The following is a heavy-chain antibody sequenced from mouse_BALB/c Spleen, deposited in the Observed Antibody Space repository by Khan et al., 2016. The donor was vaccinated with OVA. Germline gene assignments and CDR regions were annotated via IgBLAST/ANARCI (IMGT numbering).Heavy chain of an antibody. CDR1: GDSITSGY. J-gene: IGHJ3*01. CDR3: ARASYRYAFAY. D-gene: IGHD2-14*01. V-gene: IGHV3-8*02. CDR2: MIYSGNT. Sequence: EVQLQESGPSLVKPSQTLSLTCSVTGDSITSGYWSWIRKFPGNKLEYMGYMIYSGNTYYNPSLKSRISITRHTSKNQYYLQLNSVTTEDTATYCCARASYRYAFAYWGQGTLVTVSA.